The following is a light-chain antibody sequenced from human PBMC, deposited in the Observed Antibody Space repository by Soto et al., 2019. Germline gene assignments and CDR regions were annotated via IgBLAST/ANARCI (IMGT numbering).Light chain of an antibody. Sequence: DIVLTQSAGTLSLSPGERATLSCRASQTVSSTYLAWYQQKPGQAPRLLIYGASNRATGIPDRFSGSGSGTDFTLTISRLEPEDFAVYYCQQYRSSPGTFGQGTKV. CDR2: GAS. CDR1: QTVSSTY. V-gene: IGKV3-20*01. J-gene: IGKJ1*01. CDR3: QQYRSSPGT.